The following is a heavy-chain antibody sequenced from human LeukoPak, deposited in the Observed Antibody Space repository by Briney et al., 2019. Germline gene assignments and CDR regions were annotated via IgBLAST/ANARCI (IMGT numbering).Heavy chain of an antibody. D-gene: IGHD1-26*01. Sequence: GGSLRLSCTASGFTFGDYAMSWVRQAPGKGLEWVGFIRSKPYGGTTEYAASVKGRFTISGDDSKSIAYLQMNSLKTEDTAVYYCTRGGGSYYDDFDYWGQGTLVTVSS. CDR3: TRGGGSYYDDFDY. CDR1: GFTFGDYA. V-gene: IGHV3-49*04. CDR2: IRSKPYGGTT. J-gene: IGHJ4*02.